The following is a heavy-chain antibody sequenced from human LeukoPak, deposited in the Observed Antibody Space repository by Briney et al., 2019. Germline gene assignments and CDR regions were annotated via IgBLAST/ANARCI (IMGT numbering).Heavy chain of an antibody. CDR2: IYTSGST. J-gene: IGHJ6*03. CDR1: GGSISSYY. V-gene: IGHV4-4*07. Sequence: SETLSLTCTVSGGSISSYYWSWIRQPAGKGLEWIGRIYTSGSTNYNPSLKSRVTMSVDTSKNQFSLKLSSVTAADTAVYYCARGATNPTPYYYDSSGYPGPYYYYYYYMDVWGKGTTVTVSS. D-gene: IGHD3-22*01. CDR3: ARGATNPTPYYYDSSGYPGPYYYYYYYMDV.